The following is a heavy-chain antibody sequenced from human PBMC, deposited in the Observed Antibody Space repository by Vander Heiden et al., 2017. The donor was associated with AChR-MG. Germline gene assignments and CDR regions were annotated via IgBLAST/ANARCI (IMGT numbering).Heavy chain of an antibody. CDR1: GFTFSRYS. D-gene: IGHD3-3*01. CDR3: ARDRRDYDFWSGYLS. CDR2: ISSSSSYI. V-gene: IGHV3-21*01. J-gene: IGHJ5*02. Sequence: EVQLVESGGGLVKPGGSLRLSCAASGFTFSRYSMNWVRQAPGKGLEWVSSISSSSSYIYYADSVKGRFTISRDNAKNSLYLQMNSLRAEDTAVYYCARDRRDYDFWSGYLSWGQGTLVTVSS.